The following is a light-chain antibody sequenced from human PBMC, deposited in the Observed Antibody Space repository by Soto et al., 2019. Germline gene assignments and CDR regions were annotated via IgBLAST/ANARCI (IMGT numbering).Light chain of an antibody. CDR2: GAS. V-gene: IGKV3-11*01. CDR1: HDITTY. CDR3: QQRSNWPPT. Sequence: EIVTAQSPATLSFSPVERSTRSFGTTHDITTYLAWYQPRLGQAPRLLIYGASNRATGVPARFTGSGSGTDFSLTITSLEPEDFAVYYCQQRSNWPPTFGQGTRLEIK. J-gene: IGKJ5*01.